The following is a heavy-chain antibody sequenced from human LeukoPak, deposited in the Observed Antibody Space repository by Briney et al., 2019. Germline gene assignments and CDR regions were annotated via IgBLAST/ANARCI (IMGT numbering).Heavy chain of an antibody. J-gene: IGHJ4*02. CDR2: ISDSGGRT. CDR3: AKRGVVIRVILVGFHKEANYFDS. CDR1: GITLSNYG. V-gene: IGHV3-23*01. D-gene: IGHD3-22*01. Sequence: GGSLRLSCAVSGITLSNYGMSWVRQAPGKGLEWVAGISDSGGRTNYADSVKGRFTISRDNPKNTLYLQMNSLRAEDTAVYFCAKRGVVIRVILVGFHKEANYFDSWGQGALVTVSP.